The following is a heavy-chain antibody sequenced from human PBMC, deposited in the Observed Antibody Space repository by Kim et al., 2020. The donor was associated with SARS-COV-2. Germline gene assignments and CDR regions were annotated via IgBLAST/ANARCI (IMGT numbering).Heavy chain of an antibody. V-gene: IGHV1-3*01. CDR2: INAGNGHT. CDR3: ARGGYDISGNFAAWFDS. CDR1: GYTFSSYA. D-gene: IGHD3-22*01. J-gene: IGHJ5*01. Sequence: ASVKVSCKSSGYTFSSYAMHWVRQAPGQRLEWMGWINAGNGHTKYSQKFQGRVTITRDTSARIAYMELSSLRSEDTAVYYCARGGYDISGNFAAWFDSWGQGTQVTVSS.